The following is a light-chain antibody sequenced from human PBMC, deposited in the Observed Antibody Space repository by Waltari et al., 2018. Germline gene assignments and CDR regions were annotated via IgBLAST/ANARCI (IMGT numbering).Light chain of an antibody. CDR2: EVS. V-gene: IGLV2-23*02. Sequence: QSALTQPASVSGSPGQSITISCTGTSSYVGSYHLVSWYEQHPGKAPKFMIYEVSKRPSGVSNRFSGSKSGNTASLTISGLQAEDEADYYCCSYAGSSTFVVFGGGTKLTVL. CDR3: CSYAGSSTFVV. CDR1: SSYVGSYHL. J-gene: IGLJ2*01.